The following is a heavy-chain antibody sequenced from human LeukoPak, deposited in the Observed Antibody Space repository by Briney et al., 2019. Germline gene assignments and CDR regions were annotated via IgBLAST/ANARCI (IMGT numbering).Heavy chain of an antibody. J-gene: IGHJ4*02. V-gene: IGHV1-18*01. CDR3: AIFVAVAGTELLEG. CDR1: GYTFTSYG. Sequence: GASVEVSCKASGYTFTSYGISWVRQAPGQGLEWMGWISAYNGNTNYAQKLQGRVTMTTDTSTSTAYMELRSLRSDDTAVYYCAIFVAVAGTELLEGWGQGTLVTVSS. D-gene: IGHD6-19*01. CDR2: ISAYNGNT.